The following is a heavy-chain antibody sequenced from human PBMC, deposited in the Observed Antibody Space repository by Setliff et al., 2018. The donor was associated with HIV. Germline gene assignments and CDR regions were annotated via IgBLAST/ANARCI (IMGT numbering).Heavy chain of an antibody. CDR1: GGSISSYY. J-gene: IGHJ4*03. D-gene: IGHD3-3*01. V-gene: IGHV4-59*01. CDR2: IYYSGST. CDR3: ARASFSGYYSHFDY. Sequence: LSLTCTVSGGSISSYYWSWIRQPPGKGLEWIGYIYYSGSTNYNPSLKSRVTISVDTSKNQFSLKLSSVTAADTAVYYCARASFSGYYSHFDYWVPETLLVTVSS.